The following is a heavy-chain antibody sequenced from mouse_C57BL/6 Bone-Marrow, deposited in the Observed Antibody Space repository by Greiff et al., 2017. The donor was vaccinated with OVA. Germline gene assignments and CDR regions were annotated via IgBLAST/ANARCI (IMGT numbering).Heavy chain of an antibody. CDR3: TRWAGGDY. CDR2: IYPGNSDT. V-gene: IGHV1-5*01. CDR1: GYTFTSYW. Sequence: VQLQQSGTVLARPGASVKMSCKTSGYTFTSYWMHWVKQRPGQGLEWIGAIYPGNSDTSYNQKFKGKANLTAVTSASTAYMELSSLTNEDSAVYYCTRWAGGDYWGQGTTLTVSS. J-gene: IGHJ2*01.